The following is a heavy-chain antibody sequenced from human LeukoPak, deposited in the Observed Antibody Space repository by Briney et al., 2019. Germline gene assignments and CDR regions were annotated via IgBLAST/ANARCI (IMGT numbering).Heavy chain of an antibody. D-gene: IGHD3-9*01. CDR2: IYTSGST. J-gene: IGHJ4*02. Sequence: GSLRLSCTASGFTFGDYAMSWVRQAPGKGLEWIGRIYTSGSTNYNPSLKSRVTMSVDTSKNQFSLKLSSVTAADMAVYYCARHSSHYDILTGYPVVQHFDYWGQGTLVTVSS. CDR3: ARHSSHYDILTGYPVVQHFDY. V-gene: IGHV4-4*07. CDR1: GFTFGDYA.